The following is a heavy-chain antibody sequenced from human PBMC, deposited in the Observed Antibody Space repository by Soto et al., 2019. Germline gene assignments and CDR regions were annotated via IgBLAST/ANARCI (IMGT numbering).Heavy chain of an antibody. J-gene: IGHJ4*02. Sequence: SETLSLTCTVSGGSISTYYWSWIRQPPGKGLEWIGHLYYSGSTNYNPSLKSRVTISLDTSKNQFSLKLTSVTAADTAVYYCAGDFPGRDYWGQGTLVTVSS. CDR1: GGSISTYY. CDR3: AGDFPGRDY. V-gene: IGHV4-59*01. CDR2: LYYSGST.